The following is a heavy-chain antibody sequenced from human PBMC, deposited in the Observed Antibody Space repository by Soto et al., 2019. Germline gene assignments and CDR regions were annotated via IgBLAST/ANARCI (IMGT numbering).Heavy chain of an antibody. CDR2: IYYSGST. Sequence: PSETLSLTCTVSGGSISSSSYYWGWIRQPPGKGLEWIGSIYYSGSTYYNPSLKSRVTISVDTSKNQFSLKLSSVTAADTAVYYCARQNYDILTGYLKGYNWFDPWGQGTLVTVSS. V-gene: IGHV4-39*01. CDR1: GGSISSSSYY. D-gene: IGHD3-9*01. J-gene: IGHJ5*02. CDR3: ARQNYDILTGYLKGYNWFDP.